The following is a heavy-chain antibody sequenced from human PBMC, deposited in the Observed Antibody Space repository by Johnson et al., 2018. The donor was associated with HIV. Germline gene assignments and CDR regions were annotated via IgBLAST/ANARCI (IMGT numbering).Heavy chain of an antibody. CDR2: IYSGGST. D-gene: IGHD6-13*01. CDR1: GFSVSNNY. Sequence: VQLVESGGGLVQPGGSLRLSCGASGFSVSNNYMNWVRQAPGRGLEWVSVIYSGGSTYYADSVRGRFIISRDNSRNTLYLQMSSLRVEDTAMYYCARDGESQQLPLGDAFDVWGQGTMVTVSS. CDR3: ARDGESQQLPLGDAFDV. J-gene: IGHJ3*01. V-gene: IGHV3-66*01.